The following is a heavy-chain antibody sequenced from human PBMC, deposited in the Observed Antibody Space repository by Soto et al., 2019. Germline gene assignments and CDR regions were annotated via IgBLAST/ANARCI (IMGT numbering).Heavy chain of an antibody. D-gene: IGHD3-3*01. CDR1: GGSISSGGYY. J-gene: IGHJ3*02. V-gene: IGHV4-31*03. Sequence: PSETLSLTCTVSGGSISSGGYYWSWIRQHPGKGLEWIGYIYYSGSTYYNPSLKSRVTISVDTSKNQFSLKLSSVTAADTAVYYCARDRSGYYQQAPNAFDIWGQGTMVTVSS. CDR2: IYYSGST. CDR3: ARDRSGYYQQAPNAFDI.